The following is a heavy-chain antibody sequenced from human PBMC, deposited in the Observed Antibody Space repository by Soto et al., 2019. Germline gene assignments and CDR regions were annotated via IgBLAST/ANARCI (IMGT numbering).Heavy chain of an antibody. CDR2: IGTTSSYI. V-gene: IGHV3-21*01. J-gene: IGHJ6*02. CDR3: ARVQAVAALYGSDV. Sequence: GGSLRLSCAASGFTFSNYNIDWVRQAPGKGLEWVSSIGTTSSYIYYADSVKGRFTISRGNAKNSLYLQMNSLRAEDTAVYYCARVQAVAALYGSDVWGQGTTVTVSS. CDR1: GFTFSNYN. D-gene: IGHD6-19*01.